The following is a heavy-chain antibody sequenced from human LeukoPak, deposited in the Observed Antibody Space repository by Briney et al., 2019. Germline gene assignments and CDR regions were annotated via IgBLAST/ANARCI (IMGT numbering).Heavy chain of an antibody. CDR2: IYYSGST. Sequence: KTSETLSLTCTVSGGSISSSSYYWGWIRQPPGKGLEWIGSIYYSGSTYYNPSLKSRVTISVDTSKNQLSLKLSSVTAADTAVYYCARHGNDYDFWSGYYRDYWGQGTMVTVSS. J-gene: IGHJ4*02. CDR3: ARHGNDYDFWSGYYRDY. V-gene: IGHV4-39*01. CDR1: GGSISSSSYY. D-gene: IGHD3-3*01.